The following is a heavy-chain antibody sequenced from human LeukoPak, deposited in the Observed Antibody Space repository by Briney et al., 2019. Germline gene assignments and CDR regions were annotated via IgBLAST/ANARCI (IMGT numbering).Heavy chain of an antibody. Sequence: GGSLRLSCAASGFTFSSYAMHWVRQAPGKGLEWVAVISYDGSNKYYADSVKGRFTISRDNSKNTLYLQMNSPRAEDTAVYYCAGPPSSGWYPAIYWGQGTLVTVSS. D-gene: IGHD6-19*01. CDR3: AGPPSSGWYPAIY. V-gene: IGHV3-30-3*01. J-gene: IGHJ4*02. CDR1: GFTFSSYA. CDR2: ISYDGSNK.